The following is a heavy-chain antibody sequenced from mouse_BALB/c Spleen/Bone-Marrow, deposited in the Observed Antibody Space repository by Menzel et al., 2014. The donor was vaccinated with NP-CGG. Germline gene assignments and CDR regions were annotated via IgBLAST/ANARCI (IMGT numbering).Heavy chain of an antibody. V-gene: IGHV1-18*01. Sequence: VQLQQSGPELVKPGASMKISCKASGYSFTGYTMNWVKQSHGKNLEWIGLINPYNGGTTYSQKFKGKATLTVDKSSSTAYRELLRRTSETSAVYFGTRGGGGPFDYWGQGTTLTVSS. CDR2: INPYNGGT. CDR1: GYSFTGYT. CDR3: TRGGGGPFDY. J-gene: IGHJ2*01.